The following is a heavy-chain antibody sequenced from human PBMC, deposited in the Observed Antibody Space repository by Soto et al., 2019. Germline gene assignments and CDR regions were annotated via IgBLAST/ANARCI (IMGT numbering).Heavy chain of an antibody. CDR2: VRDSGSFT. CDR1: GFTFSNSA. J-gene: IGHJ3*01. CDR3: EKDRSGYPNDWLRSRAFDF. D-gene: IGHD5-12*01. V-gene: IGHV3-23*01. Sequence: EVQLLESWGGLVQPGGSLRLSCAASGFTFSNSAMNWVRQAPGKGLAWVSAVRDSGSFTYYADSVKGRFTISRDNSKNALYLQMNSLRAEDTAVYYFEKDRSGYPNDWLRSRAFDFWGQGIMGPVSS.